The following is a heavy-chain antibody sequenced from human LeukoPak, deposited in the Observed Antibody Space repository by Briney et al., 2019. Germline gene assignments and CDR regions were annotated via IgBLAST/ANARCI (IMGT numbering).Heavy chain of an antibody. Sequence: KTSETLSLTCSVFGGSVSTNYWSWVRQPPGRGLEWIGIFSYGGTTSYNPSLKSRVTISVDTSKNQFSLKLSSVTAADTAVYYCATSLSGLDSGDRWGQGTLVTVSS. V-gene: IGHV4-59*02. CDR2: FSYGGTT. J-gene: IGHJ5*02. CDR3: ATSLSGLDSGDR. D-gene: IGHD5-12*01. CDR1: GGSVSTNY.